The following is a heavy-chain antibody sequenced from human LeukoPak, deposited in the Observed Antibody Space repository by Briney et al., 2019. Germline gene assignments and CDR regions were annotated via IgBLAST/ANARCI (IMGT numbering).Heavy chain of an antibody. CDR2: IRYDGSNK. D-gene: IGHD5-18*01. CDR3: ARRLRGYSYGYLVYYYYYMDV. CDR1: GFTFSSYG. J-gene: IGHJ6*03. Sequence: PGGSLILSCAASGFTFSSYGMHWVRQAPGKGLEWVAFIRYDGSNKYYADSVKGRFSISRDNSKNTLYLQMNSLRAEDTAVYYCARRLRGYSYGYLVYYYYYMDVWGKGTTVTISS. V-gene: IGHV3-30*02.